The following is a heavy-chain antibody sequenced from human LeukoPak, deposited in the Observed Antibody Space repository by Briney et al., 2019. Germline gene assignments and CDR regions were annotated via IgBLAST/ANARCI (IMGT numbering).Heavy chain of an antibody. Sequence: GGSLRLSCAASGFTFSSYGMHWVRQAPGKGLEWVSSINSSSSYIYYADSVKGRFTISRDNAKNSMYLQMNSLRAEDTAVYYCTRDPGRCTSTSCYPDYWGQGTLVTVSS. CDR3: TRDPGRCTSTSCYPDY. CDR2: INSSSSYI. V-gene: IGHV3-21*01. D-gene: IGHD2-2*01. J-gene: IGHJ4*02. CDR1: GFTFSSYG.